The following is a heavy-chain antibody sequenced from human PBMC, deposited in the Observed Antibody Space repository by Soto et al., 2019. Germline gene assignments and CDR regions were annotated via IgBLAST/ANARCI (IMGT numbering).Heavy chain of an antibody. J-gene: IGHJ4*02. CDR2: ISGTGVSA. V-gene: IGHV3-23*01. CDR1: GFTFSSYA. Sequence: GGSLRLSCEVSGFTFSSYAVSWVRQAPGKGLEWVAAISGTGVSAQYADSVKGRFTISRDXXXXXXXXXXXXXXXXXXXXYYCAKPRLVAGLIKYVDFANWGQGTLVTVSS. D-gene: IGHD6-19*01. CDR3: AKPRLVAGLIKYVDFAN.